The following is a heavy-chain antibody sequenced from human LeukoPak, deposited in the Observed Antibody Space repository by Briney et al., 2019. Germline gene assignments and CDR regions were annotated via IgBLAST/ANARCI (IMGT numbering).Heavy chain of an antibody. V-gene: IGHV3-13*01. D-gene: IGHD2-8*01. J-gene: IGHJ6*02. Sequence: GGSLRLSCAAPGFTFSSYDMHWVRQATGKGLEWVSAIGTAGDTYYPGSVKGRFTISRENAKNSLYLQMNSLRAGDTAVYYCARAVYAYGMDVWGQGTTVTVSS. CDR1: GFTFSSYD. CDR3: ARAVYAYGMDV. CDR2: IGTAGDT.